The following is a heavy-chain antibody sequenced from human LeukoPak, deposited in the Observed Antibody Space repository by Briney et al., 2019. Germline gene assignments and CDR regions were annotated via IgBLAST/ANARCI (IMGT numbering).Heavy chain of an antibody. CDR1: GGSISSYY. J-gene: IGHJ5*02. D-gene: IGHD2-2*01. V-gene: IGHV4-4*07. CDR2: IYTSGST. Sequence: SETLSLTCTVSGGSISSYYWSWIRQPAGKGLEWIGRIYTSGSTNYNPSLKSRVTMSVDTSKNQFSLKLSSVIAADTAVYYCARDGPIYCSSTSCGWFDPWGQGTLVTVSS. CDR3: ARDGPIYCSSTSCGWFDP.